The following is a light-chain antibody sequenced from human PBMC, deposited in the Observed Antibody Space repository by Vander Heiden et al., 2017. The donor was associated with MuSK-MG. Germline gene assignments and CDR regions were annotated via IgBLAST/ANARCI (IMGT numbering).Light chain of an antibody. Sequence: DIQMTQPPSSLSASVGDRVTIPCRASQGISIYLAWYQQKPGKVPKLLLYAASTLQAAVPSRFSGSGSGTTFTLTISSLQPEDVATYYCQKYNSARHTFGGGTKLEIK. CDR1: QGISIY. CDR3: QKYNSARHT. J-gene: IGKJ4*01. CDR2: AAS. V-gene: IGKV1-27*01.